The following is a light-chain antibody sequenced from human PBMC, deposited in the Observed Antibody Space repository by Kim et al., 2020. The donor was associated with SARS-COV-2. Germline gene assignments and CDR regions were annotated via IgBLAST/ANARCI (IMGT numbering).Light chain of an antibody. CDR3: QQTHSFPLT. CDR2: EAS. CDR1: QDISSW. Sequence: ASVVDRVNITCRASQDISSWLGWYQQKPGKAAKVLIYEASNLQSGVPSRFSGSGSGTDFTLTINSLQPEDFATYYCQQTHSFPLTFGGGTKVDIK. V-gene: IGKV1D-12*01. J-gene: IGKJ4*01.